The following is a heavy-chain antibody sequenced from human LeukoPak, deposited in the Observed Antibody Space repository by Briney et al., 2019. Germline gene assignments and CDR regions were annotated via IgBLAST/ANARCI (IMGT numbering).Heavy chain of an antibody. V-gene: IGHV1-2*02. CDR1: GYTFTSYY. CDR3: ARDASSGFDGSYYSDY. Sequence: GASVKVSCKTSGYTFTSYYMHWVRQAPGQGLEWMGLINPNSGGTNYAQKFQGRVTMTRDTSIDTAFMALSSLTSDDTALYYCARDASSGFDGSYYSDYWGQGSLVTVSS. CDR2: INPNSGGT. J-gene: IGHJ4*02. D-gene: IGHD3-9*01.